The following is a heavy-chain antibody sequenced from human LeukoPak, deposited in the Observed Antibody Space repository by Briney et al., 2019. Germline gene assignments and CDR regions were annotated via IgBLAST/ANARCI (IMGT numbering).Heavy chain of an antibody. J-gene: IGHJ5*02. V-gene: IGHV4-39*07. CDR3: ARAPHSSSWYKWFDP. D-gene: IGHD6-13*01. Sequence: PSETLSLTCTVSGGSISSSSYYWGWIRQPPGKGLEWIGSIYYSGSTYYNPSLKSRVTISVDTSKNQFSLKLSSVTAADTAVYYCARAPHSSSWYKWFDPWGQGTLVTVSS. CDR2: IYYSGST. CDR1: GGSISSSSYY.